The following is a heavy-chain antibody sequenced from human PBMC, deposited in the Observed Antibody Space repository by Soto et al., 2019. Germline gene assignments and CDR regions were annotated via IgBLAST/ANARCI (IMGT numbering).Heavy chain of an antibody. D-gene: IGHD6-25*01. J-gene: IGHJ5*02. Sequence: QVQLMQSGAEVKKPGASVKVSCKASGYTFTTYDINWVRQAPGQGLEWMGWMNPNRTNTGYAEKFQGRVTMTRDTSISTAYMELSSLRYDDTAVYYCVRRGFLSHDHVIIAPATLGFDPWGQGTLVTVSS. CDR2: MNPNRTNT. CDR1: GYTFTTYD. V-gene: IGHV1-8*01. CDR3: VRRGFLSHDHVIIAPATLGFDP.